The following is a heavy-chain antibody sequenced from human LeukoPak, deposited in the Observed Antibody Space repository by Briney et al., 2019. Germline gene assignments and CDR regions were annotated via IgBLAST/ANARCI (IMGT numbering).Heavy chain of an antibody. V-gene: IGHV1-69*04. J-gene: IGHJ6*02. CDR3: ARDDYGDYDPLHYGMDV. D-gene: IGHD4-17*01. CDR2: IIPILGIA. CDR1: GGTFSSYA. Sequence: WASVEVSCKASGGTFSSYAISWVRQAPGQGLEWMGRIIPILGIANYAQKFQGRVTITADKSTSTAYMELSSLRSEDTAVYYCARDDYGDYDPLHYGMDVWGQGTTVTVSS.